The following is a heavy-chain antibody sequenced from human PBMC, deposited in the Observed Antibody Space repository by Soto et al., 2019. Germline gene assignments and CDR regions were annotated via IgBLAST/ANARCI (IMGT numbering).Heavy chain of an antibody. CDR1: GYTITRHW. CDR2: INPSGDST. J-gene: IGHJ2*01. Sequence: ASVKVSCKASGYTITRHWMHWVRQAPGQGLEWMAVINPSGDSTIYAQKFQGRVTVTRDTSTSTVYMELSSLRSEDTAVYYCARDNSYGTSGAKGWYFDLWGRGTLVTSPQ. V-gene: IGHV1-46*01. CDR3: ARDNSYGTSGAKGWYFDL. D-gene: IGHD3-10*01.